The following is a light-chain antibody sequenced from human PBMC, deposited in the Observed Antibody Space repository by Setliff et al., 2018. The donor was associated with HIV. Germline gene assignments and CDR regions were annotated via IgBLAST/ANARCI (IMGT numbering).Light chain of an antibody. CDR1: TNDVGAYNY. V-gene: IGLV2-14*03. CDR3: SSYSTSSTPSV. CDR2: GVT. Sequence: QSVLTQPASVSGSPGQSIAISCTGTTNDVGAYNYVSWYQQHPGKAPKLIIYGVTHRPSGVSDRFSGSKSGDTASLTISGLQTEDEADYYCSSYSTSSTPSVFGTGTKVT. J-gene: IGLJ1*01.